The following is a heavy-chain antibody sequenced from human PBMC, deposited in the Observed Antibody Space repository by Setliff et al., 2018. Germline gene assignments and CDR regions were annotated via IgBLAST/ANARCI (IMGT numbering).Heavy chain of an antibody. CDR3: ARDLTTMNQKDYYYYGMDV. CDR1: GFTFSSNA. D-gene: IGHD3-22*01. V-gene: IGHV3-30-3*01. Sequence: LRLSCAASGFTFSSNAMHWVRQAPGKGLEWVAVISYDGSNKYYADSVKGRFTISRDNSKNTLYLQMNSLRAEDTAVYYCARDLTTMNQKDYYYYGMDVWGQGTTVTVSS. J-gene: IGHJ6*02. CDR2: ISYDGSNK.